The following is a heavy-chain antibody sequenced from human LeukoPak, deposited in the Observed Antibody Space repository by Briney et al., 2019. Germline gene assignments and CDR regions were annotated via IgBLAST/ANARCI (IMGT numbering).Heavy chain of an antibody. CDR2: INSDGSST. V-gene: IGHV3-74*01. D-gene: IGHD3-16*01. CDR3: ARETLINVDAFDI. CDR1: GFTLSSYW. Sequence: GGSLRLSCAASGFTLSSYWMHWVRQAPGKGLVWVSRINSDGSSTGYADSVKGRFTISRDNAKNTLYLQMNSLRAEDTAVYYCARETLINVDAFDIWGQGTMVSVSS. J-gene: IGHJ3*02.